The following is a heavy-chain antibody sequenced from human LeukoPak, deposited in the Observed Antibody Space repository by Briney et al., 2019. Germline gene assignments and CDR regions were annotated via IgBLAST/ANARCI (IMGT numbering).Heavy chain of an antibody. V-gene: IGHV3-74*01. CDR2: IDNDGSST. CDR3: ARGSYCSGGSCYSDRFDP. D-gene: IGHD2-15*01. J-gene: IGHJ5*02. CDR1: GFTFSNYW. Sequence: GGSLRLSCAASGFTFSNYWMHWVRQAPGKGLVWVSRIDNDGSSTNYADSVKGRFTISRDNAKNTLYLQMNSLRAEDTAVYYCARGSYCSGGSCYSDRFDPWGQGTLVTVSS.